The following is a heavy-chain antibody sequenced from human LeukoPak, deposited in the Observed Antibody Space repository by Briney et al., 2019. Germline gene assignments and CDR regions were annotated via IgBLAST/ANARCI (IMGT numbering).Heavy chain of an antibody. CDR2: ISGSGGST. Sequence: GGSLRLSCAASGFTFSSYAMSWVRQAPGKGLEWVGAISGSGGSTYYADSVTGRFTISRDNAKNTLYLQMSSLRAEDTAVYYCAKDRRLEGVVPAALDYWGQRTLVTVSS. V-gene: IGHV3-23*01. J-gene: IGHJ4*02. D-gene: IGHD2-2*01. CDR3: AKDRRLEGVVPAALDY. CDR1: GFTFSSYA.